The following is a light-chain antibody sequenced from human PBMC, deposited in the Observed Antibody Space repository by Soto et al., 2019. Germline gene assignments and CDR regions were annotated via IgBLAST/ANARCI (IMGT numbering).Light chain of an antibody. J-gene: IGLJ1*01. CDR2: DVS. V-gene: IGLV2-11*01. Sequence: QSALTQPRSVSGSPGQSVTISCTGTSSDVGGYSYVSWFQQHPGKAPKLMIYDVSKRPSGVPDRFSGSKSDNTASLTISGLQAEDEADYYCCSFAGSYTLYVFGTGTKLTVL. CDR1: SSDVGGYSY. CDR3: CSFAGSYTLYV.